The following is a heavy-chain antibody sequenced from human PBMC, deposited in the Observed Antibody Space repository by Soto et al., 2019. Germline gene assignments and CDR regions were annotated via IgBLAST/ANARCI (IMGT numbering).Heavy chain of an antibody. CDR3: ARHQQGLVQARYAY. CDR1: GASIRSSAY. Sequence: VMTSETLSLTCTVSGASIRSSAYWGWIRQPPGKGLEWIGSIYNSGNTYYNPSLSSGVTISVDTSKNQFSLKLSSVTAADTAVYYCARHQQGLVQARYAYWSRGTLVTVSS. CDR2: IYNSGNT. V-gene: IGHV4-39*01. J-gene: IGHJ4*02. D-gene: IGHD6-19*01.